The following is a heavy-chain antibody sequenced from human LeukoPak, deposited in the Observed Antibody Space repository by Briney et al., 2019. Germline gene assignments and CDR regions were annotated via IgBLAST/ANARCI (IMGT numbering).Heavy chain of an antibody. J-gene: IGHJ4*02. Sequence: GGSLRLSCAASGFTFSSYGMHWVRQAPGKGLEWVAIISYDGSNKYYADSVKGRFTISRDNSKNTLLLQMNSLRPEATAVYHCATDSAPDYWGQGTLVTVSS. CDR1: GFTFSSYG. CDR2: ISYDGSNK. CDR3: ATDSAPDY. V-gene: IGHV3-30*03. D-gene: IGHD3-22*01.